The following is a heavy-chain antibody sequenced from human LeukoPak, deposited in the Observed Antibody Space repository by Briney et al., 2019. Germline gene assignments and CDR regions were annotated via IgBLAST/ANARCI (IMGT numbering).Heavy chain of an antibody. CDR1: GFTFSSYS. V-gene: IGHV3-48*01. J-gene: IGHJ4*02. CDR3: ARGAYCGGDCYSWDY. D-gene: IGHD2-21*02. Sequence: GGSLRLSCAASGFTFSSYSMNWVRQAPGKGLEWVSYISSSSSTIYYADSVKGRFTISRDNAKNSLYLQMNSLRAEDTAVYYCARGAYCGGDCYSWDYWGQGTLVTVSS. CDR2: ISSSSSTI.